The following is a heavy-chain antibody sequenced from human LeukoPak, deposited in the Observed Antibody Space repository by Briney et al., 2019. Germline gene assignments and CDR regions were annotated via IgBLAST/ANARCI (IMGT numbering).Heavy chain of an antibody. Sequence: PGESLKISCKGSGCTFTTYWIAWVRQMPGKGPEWMGIIYPSDSDTRYSPSFQGQVTISVDKSITTAYLQWSSLKASDTAMYYCARHVSPFVASTGRGNYFDYWGQGTLVTVSS. J-gene: IGHJ4*02. CDR2: IYPSDSDT. CDR3: ARHVSPFVASTGRGNYFDY. V-gene: IGHV5-51*01. CDR1: GCTFTTYW. D-gene: IGHD1-1*01.